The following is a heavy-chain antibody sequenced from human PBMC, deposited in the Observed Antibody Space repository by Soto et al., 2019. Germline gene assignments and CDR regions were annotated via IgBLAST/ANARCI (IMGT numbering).Heavy chain of an antibody. CDR1: GYSFINYD. J-gene: IGHJ4*02. CDR2: VSAYNGNT. CDR3: ARDRGGNDFDY. Sequence: ASVKVSCKASGYSFINYDISWVRQAPGQGLEWMGWVSAYNGNTNYAQKLQGRVTMTTDTSTSTAYMELRSLRSDDTAVYYCARDRGGNDFDYWGQGTLVTVSS. D-gene: IGHD2-15*01. V-gene: IGHV1-18*01.